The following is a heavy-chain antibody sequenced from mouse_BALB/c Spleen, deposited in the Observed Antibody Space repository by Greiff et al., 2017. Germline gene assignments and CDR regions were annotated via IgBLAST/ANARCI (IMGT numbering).Heavy chain of an antibody. V-gene: IGHV2-6-4*01. Sequence: QLQQSGPGLVAPSQSLSITCTVSGFSLSRYSVPWVRQPPGQGLEWLGRIWGGGSTNSNSALKSRLSIIKDNAKSQVFLKMNSLQTDDTAMYYWAREGGTRYFDVWGAGTTVTVSS. CDR1: GFSLSRYS. D-gene: IGHD4-1*01. CDR2: IWGGGST. J-gene: IGHJ1*01. CDR3: AREGGTRYFDV.